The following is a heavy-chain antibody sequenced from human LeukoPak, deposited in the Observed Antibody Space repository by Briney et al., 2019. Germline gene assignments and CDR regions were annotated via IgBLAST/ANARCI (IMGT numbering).Heavy chain of an antibody. V-gene: IGHV4-34*01. CDR3: AREGQWLQTYYFDY. Sequence: SETLSLTCAVYGGSFSGYYWSWIRHPPGKGLEWIGEINHSGSTNYNPSLKSRVTISVDTSKNQFSLKLSSVTAADTAVYYCAREGQWLQTYYFDYWGQGTLVTVSS. CDR2: INHSGST. CDR1: GGSFSGYY. D-gene: IGHD3-22*01. J-gene: IGHJ4*02.